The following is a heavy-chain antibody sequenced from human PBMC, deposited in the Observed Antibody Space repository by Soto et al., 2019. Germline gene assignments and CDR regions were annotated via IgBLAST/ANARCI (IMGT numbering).Heavy chain of an antibody. CDR3: ARADIVVVVAAKRPDAFDI. J-gene: IGHJ3*02. D-gene: IGHD2-15*01. Sequence: QVQLVESGGGVVQPGRSLRLSCAASGFTFSSYGMHWVRQAPGKGLEWVAVIWYDGSNKYYADSVKGRFTISRDNSKNTLYLQMNSLRAEDTAVYYCARADIVVVVAAKRPDAFDIWGQGTMVTVSS. CDR1: GFTFSSYG. V-gene: IGHV3-33*01. CDR2: IWYDGSNK.